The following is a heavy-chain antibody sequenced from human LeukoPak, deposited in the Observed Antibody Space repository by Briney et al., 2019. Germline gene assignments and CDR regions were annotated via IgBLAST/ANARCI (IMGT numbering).Heavy chain of an antibody. CDR2: INVDGGGT. CDR3: AKGSSGTASNPVDY. J-gene: IGHJ4*02. V-gene: IGHV3-23*01. Sequence: GGSLRLSCAASGFTFSSHAMTWVSQAPGKGLDWVSAINVDGGGTYYADSVKGRCTVSRDNSKNTLFLQMNSLRAEDTAMYYCAKGSSGTASNPVDYWGQGTLVTVSS. D-gene: IGHD1-7*01. CDR1: GFTFSSHA.